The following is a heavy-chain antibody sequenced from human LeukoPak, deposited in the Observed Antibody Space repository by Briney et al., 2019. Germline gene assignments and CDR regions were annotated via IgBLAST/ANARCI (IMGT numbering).Heavy chain of an antibody. J-gene: IGHJ4*02. CDR1: GFTFSTYV. V-gene: IGHV3-33*08. Sequence: PGGSLRLSCAASGFTFSTYVMHWVRQAPGRGLEWVAIIWYDGSNEYYADSVKGRFTISRDNSKNTLYLQMNSLRAEDTAVYYCARALWPYYFDYWGQGTLVTVSS. CDR3: ARALWPYYFDY. D-gene: IGHD2-21*01. CDR2: IWYDGSNE.